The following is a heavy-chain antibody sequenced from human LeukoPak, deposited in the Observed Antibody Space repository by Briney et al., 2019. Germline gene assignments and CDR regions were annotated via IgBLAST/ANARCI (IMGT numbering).Heavy chain of an antibody. CDR1: GGSFSGYY. J-gene: IGHJ4*02. D-gene: IGHD4-11*01. Sequence: SETLSLTCAVYGGSFSGYYWSWIRQPPGKGLEWIGEINHSGSTNYNPSLKSRVTISVDTSKNQFSLKLSSVTAADTAVYYCARMTSGPYFDYWGQGTLVTVSS. V-gene: IGHV4-34*01. CDR3: ARMTSGPYFDY. CDR2: INHSGST.